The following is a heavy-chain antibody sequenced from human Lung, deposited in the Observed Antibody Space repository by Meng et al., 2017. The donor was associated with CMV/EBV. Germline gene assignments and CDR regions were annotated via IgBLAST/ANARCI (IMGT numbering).Heavy chain of an antibody. CDR1: GYTFTSYD. D-gene: IGHD5-12*01. CDR2: MNPNSGNT. J-gene: IGHJ4*02. CDR3: ARPIVSGYELLRY. V-gene: IGHV1-8*01. Sequence: SVXVSXXASGYTFTSYDINWVRQATGQGLEWMGWMNPNSGNTGYAQKFQGRVTMTRNTSISTAYMELSSLRSEDTAVYYCARPIVSGYELLRYWGQGTXVTVSS.